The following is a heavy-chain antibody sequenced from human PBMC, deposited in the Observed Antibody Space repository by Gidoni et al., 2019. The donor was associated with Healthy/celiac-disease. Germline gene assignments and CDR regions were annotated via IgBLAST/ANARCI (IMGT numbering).Heavy chain of an antibody. CDR2: ISGSGGRT. D-gene: IGHD1-1*01. CDR3: AKDFRNGIPRAFDI. J-gene: IGHJ3*02. Sequence: EVQLLESGGGLVQPGGSLRLSCAASGFTFSSYAMSWVLQAPGKGLAWVSAISGSGGRTYYADAVKGRFTISRDNSKNTLYLQMNSLRAEDTAVYYWAKDFRNGIPRAFDIWGQGTMVTVSS. V-gene: IGHV3-23*01. CDR1: GFTFSSYA.